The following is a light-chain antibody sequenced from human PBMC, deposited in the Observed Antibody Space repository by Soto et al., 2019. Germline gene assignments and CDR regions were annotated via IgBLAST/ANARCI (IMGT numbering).Light chain of an antibody. CDR3: QQYHSSVWT. CDR2: GTS. CDR1: QSISSAY. J-gene: IGKJ1*01. V-gene: IGKV3-20*01. Sequence: EIVLTQSPATLSLSPGERATLSCRASQSISSAYFAWYQQKPGQAPRLLMYGTSSRATGIPDRFCGSGSGTDFTLTISRLESEDFAVYYCQQYHSSVWTFGQGTKVDIK.